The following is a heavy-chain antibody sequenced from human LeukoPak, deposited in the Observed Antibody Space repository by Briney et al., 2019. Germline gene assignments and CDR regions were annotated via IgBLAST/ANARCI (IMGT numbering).Heavy chain of an antibody. V-gene: IGHV4-39*01. D-gene: IGHD3-3*01. J-gene: IGHJ4*02. CDR2: IYYSGST. CDR3: AVGITIPVAGYFDY. Sequence: PSETLSLTCTVSGGSISSSSYYWGWIHQPPGKGLEWIGSIYYSGSTYYNPSLKSRVTISVDTSKNQFSLKLSSVTAADTAVYYCAVGITIPVAGYFDYWGQGTLVTVSS. CDR1: GGSISSSSYY.